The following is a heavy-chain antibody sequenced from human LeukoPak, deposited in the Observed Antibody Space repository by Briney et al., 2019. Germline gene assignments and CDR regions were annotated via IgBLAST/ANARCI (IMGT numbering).Heavy chain of an antibody. CDR2: ITGSGGST. CDR3: AKDSSGWYALDY. D-gene: IGHD6-19*01. V-gene: IGHV3-23*01. J-gene: IGHJ4*02. Sequence: GGSLRLSCAASGFPFTNYGMSWVRQAPGKGLEWVSSITGSGGSTYYADSVKGRFTISRDNSKNTLYLQMNSLRAEDTAVYYCAKDSSGWYALDYWGQGTLVTVSS. CDR1: GFPFTNYG.